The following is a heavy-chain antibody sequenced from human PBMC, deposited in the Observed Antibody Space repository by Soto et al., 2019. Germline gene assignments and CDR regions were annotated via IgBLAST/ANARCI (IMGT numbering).Heavy chain of an antibody. J-gene: IGHJ4*02. D-gene: IGHD4-17*01. CDR1: GGSISSGGYY. CDR2: INHSGST. Sequence: PSETLSLTCAVSGGSISSGGYYWSWIRQPSGKGLEWIGEINHSGSTNYNPSLKSRVTISVDTSRNQFSLKLSSVTAADTAVYYCARGRRTAVTIDYWGQGTLVTVSS. CDR3: ARGRRTAVTIDY. V-gene: IGHV4-34*01.